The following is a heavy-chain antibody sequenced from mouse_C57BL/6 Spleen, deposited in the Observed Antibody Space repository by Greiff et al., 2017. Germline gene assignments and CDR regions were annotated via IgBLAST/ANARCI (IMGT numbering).Heavy chain of an antibody. Sequence: VQLQQSGAELVRPGASVKLSCTASGFNIKDDYMHWVKQRPEQGLEWIGWIDPENGDTEYAAKFQGKATITADTPSNTAYLQLSSLTSEDTAVYYCTTTYYRIVAYWGQGTLVTGSA. D-gene: IGHD2-10*01. J-gene: IGHJ3*01. CDR1: GFNIKDDY. V-gene: IGHV14-4*01. CDR3: TTTYYRIVAY. CDR2: IDPENGDT.